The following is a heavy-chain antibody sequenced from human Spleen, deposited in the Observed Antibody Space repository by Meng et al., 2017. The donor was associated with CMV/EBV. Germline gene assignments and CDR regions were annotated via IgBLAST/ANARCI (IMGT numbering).Heavy chain of an antibody. CDR3: ARGGNGSSSSGYYYYGMDV. Sequence: GGSLRLSCAASGFTFSSYSMNWVRQAPGKGLEWVSYISSSSSTIYYADSVKGRFTISRDNAKNSLYLQMNSLRAEDTAVYYCARGGNGSSSSGYYYYGMDVWGQGTTVTVSS. D-gene: IGHD6-6*01. CDR2: ISSSSSTI. V-gene: IGHV3-48*04. J-gene: IGHJ6*02. CDR1: GFTFSSYS.